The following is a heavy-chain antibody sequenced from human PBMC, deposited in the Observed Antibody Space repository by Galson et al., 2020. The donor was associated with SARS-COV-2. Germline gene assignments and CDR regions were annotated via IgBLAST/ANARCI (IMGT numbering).Heavy chain of an antibody. CDR1: GFTFSSYG. Sequence: GGSLRLSCAASGFTFSSYGMHWVRQAPGKGLEWVAAIWYDGSNKYYAHSVKGRFTISRDNSKNTLYLQMNSLRAEDTAVYYCARDEIGSGWLFGYWGQGTLVTVSS. J-gene: IGHJ4*02. CDR3: ARDEIGSGWLFGY. D-gene: IGHD6-19*01. V-gene: IGHV3-33*01. CDR2: IWYDGSNK.